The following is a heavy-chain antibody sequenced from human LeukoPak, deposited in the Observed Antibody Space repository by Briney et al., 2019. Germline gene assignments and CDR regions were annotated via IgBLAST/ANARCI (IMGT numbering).Heavy chain of an antibody. V-gene: IGHV3-30*18. D-gene: IGHD2-8*01. J-gene: IGHJ4*02. CDR1: GFTFSSYG. Sequence: GGSLRLSCAASGFTFSSYGMHWVRQAPGKGLEWVAVISYDGSNKYYADSVKGRFTISGDNSKNTLYLQMNSLRAGDTAVYYCAKDLYGAFDYWGQGTLVTVSS. CDR2: ISYDGSNK. CDR3: AKDLYGAFDY.